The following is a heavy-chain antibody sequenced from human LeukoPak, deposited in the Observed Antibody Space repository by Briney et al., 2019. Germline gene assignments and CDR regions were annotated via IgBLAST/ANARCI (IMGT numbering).Heavy chain of an antibody. CDR3: ARATAADTAMIYFDY. CDR2: ISSSGNII. Sequence: PGGSLRLSCAAPGFTFSDYYMSWIRQAPGKGLGWVSYISSSGNIIYSADSVKGRFTISRDNAKNSLYLQINSLRAEDTAVYYCARATAADTAMIYFDYWGQGTLVTVSS. D-gene: IGHD5-18*01. J-gene: IGHJ4*02. CDR1: GFTFSDYY. V-gene: IGHV3-11*01.